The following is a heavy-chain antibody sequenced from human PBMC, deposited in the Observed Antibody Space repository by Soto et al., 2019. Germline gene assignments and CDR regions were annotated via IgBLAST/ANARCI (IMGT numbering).Heavy chain of an antibody. CDR3: GRQPYINHSFGWFDT. D-gene: IGHD4-4*01. CDR1: GGSFDTYH. Sequence: PSETLSLTCTVSGGSFDTYHWSWLRQSPGRGLEWIGYVYSGGSTNYNPSLKSRVTISLDTSRNQFSLKMTSISAADTAVYFCGRQPYINHSFGWFDTWGQGAQVTVAS. V-gene: IGHV4-59*01. CDR2: VYSGGST. J-gene: IGHJ5*02.